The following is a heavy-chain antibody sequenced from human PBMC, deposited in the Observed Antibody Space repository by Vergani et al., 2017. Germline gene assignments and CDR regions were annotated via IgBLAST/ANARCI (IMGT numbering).Heavy chain of an antibody. CDR3: AGHSTVEWLVKLGWIAP. V-gene: IGHV4-39*01. Sequence: QLQLQESGPGLVKPSATLSLTCSVSGASIRSSNYYWGWIRQPPGKGLEWIESIYYSGSTYYNPSLKSRVTISVDTSKNQFSLKLSSVTAADTAVYFCAGHSTVEWLVKLGWIAPWGQGILVTVSS. D-gene: IGHD6-19*01. CDR1: GASIRSSNYY. CDR2: IYYSGST. J-gene: IGHJ5*02.